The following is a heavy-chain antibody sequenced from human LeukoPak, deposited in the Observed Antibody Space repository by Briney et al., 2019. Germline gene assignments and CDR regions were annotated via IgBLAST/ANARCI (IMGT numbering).Heavy chain of an antibody. CDR2: INPSGGST. D-gene: IGHD2-2*01. Sequence: VASVKVSCKASGYTFTTYYIHWVRQAPGQGLEWIGVINPSGGSTSFAQKFQARLTMTRDTSTSTVYMELSGLNSEDTAVYYCAREIVVVPSAMGFDPWGQGTLVTVSS. J-gene: IGHJ5*02. CDR1: GYTFTTYY. CDR3: AREIVVVPSAMGFDP. V-gene: IGHV1-46*01.